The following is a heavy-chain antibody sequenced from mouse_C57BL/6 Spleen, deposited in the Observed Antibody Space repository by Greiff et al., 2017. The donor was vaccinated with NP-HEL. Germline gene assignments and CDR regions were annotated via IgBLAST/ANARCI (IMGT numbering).Heavy chain of an antibody. CDR3: ARYRVLRSFYAMDY. CDR1: GFTFTDYY. J-gene: IGHJ4*01. D-gene: IGHD1-1*01. Sequence: EVQGVESGGGLVQPASSLFLSFSSSGFTFTDYYMSWVRQPPGKALEWLGFIRNKANGYTTEYSASVKGRFTISRDNSQSILYLQMNALRAEDSATYDSARYRVLRSFYAMDYWGQGTSVTVSS. V-gene: IGHV7-3*01. CDR2: IRNKANGYTT.